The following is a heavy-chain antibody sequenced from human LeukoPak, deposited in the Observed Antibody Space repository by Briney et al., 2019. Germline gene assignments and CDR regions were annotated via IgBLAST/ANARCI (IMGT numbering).Heavy chain of an antibody. J-gene: IGHJ6*02. CDR1: GGSISSGGYY. Sequence: PSETLSVTCTVSGGSISSGGYYWSWIRRHPGKGLEWIGYIYYSGSTYYNPSLKSRVTISVDTSKNQFSLKLSSVTAADTAVYYCARSLGSLGGYGMDVWGQGTTVTVSS. D-gene: IGHD1-26*01. CDR3: ARSLGSLGGYGMDV. V-gene: IGHV4-31*03. CDR2: IYYSGST.